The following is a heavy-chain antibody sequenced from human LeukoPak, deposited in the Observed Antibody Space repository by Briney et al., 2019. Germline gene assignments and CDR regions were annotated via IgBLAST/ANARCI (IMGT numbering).Heavy chain of an antibody. CDR2: ISSSSSYI. CDR3: ARASRYSSSWSDY. J-gene: IGHJ4*02. D-gene: IGHD6-13*01. V-gene: IGHV3-21*01. CDR1: GFTFSSYS. Sequence: KSGGSLRLSCAASGFTFSSYSMNWVRQAPGKGLEWVSSISSSSSYIYYADSVKGRFTISRDNAKNSLYLQMNSLRAEDTAVYYCARASRYSSSWSDYWGQGTLVTVSS.